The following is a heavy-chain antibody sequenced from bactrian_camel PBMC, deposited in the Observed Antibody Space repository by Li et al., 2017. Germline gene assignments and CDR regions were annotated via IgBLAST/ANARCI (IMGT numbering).Heavy chain of an antibody. CDR1: GFGVSSRC. J-gene: IGHJ6*01. CDR3: AAIGAWYDCESDSDSADFLV. D-gene: IGHD6*01. V-gene: IGHV3S6*01. CDR2: IDIYDNT. Sequence: QLVESGGGSVQAGGSLALSCVVSGFGVSSRCMAWFRQAAGKEREGVATIDIYDNTAYADSAKGRFTVSEDSAKDTLYLQMNNLTPEDTGMYYCAAIGAWYDCESDSDSADFLVWGPGTQVTVS.